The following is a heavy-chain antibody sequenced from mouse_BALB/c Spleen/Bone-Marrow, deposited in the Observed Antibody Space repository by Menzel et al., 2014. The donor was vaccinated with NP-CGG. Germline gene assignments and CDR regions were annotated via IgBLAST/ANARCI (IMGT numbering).Heavy chain of an antibody. V-gene: IGHV14-3*02. CDR1: GFNIKDTY. D-gene: IGHD1-1*01. Sequence: VQLKHSGAELVKPGASVKLSCTASGFNIKDTYMHWVKQRPEQGLEWIGRIDPANGNTKCDPKFQGKATITADTSSNTAYLQLSSLTSEDTAVYYCASYYYGRAWFAYWGQGTLVTVSA. J-gene: IGHJ3*01. CDR3: ASYYYGRAWFAY. CDR2: IDPANGNT.